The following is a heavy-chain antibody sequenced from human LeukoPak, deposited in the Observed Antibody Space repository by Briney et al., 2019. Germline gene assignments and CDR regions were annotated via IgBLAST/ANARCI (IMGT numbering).Heavy chain of an antibody. CDR1: EFSFSTYW. CDR3: AREEGWFGP. V-gene: IGHV3-7*03. CDR2: INQDGNEK. Sequence: GGSLRLSCAVSEFSFSTYWMTWVRQAPGKGLEWVASINQDGNEKYYVDSVKGRFTISRDNAKSSLYLQMNSLRAEDTAVYYCAREEGWFGPWGQGTLVTVSS. J-gene: IGHJ5*02.